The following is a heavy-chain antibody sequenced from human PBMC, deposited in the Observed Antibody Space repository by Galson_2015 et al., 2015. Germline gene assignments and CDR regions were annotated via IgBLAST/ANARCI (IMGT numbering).Heavy chain of an antibody. J-gene: IGHJ4*02. CDR1: GGTFSSYT. Sequence: SVKVSCKASGGTFSSYTISWVRQAPGQGLGWMGRIITILGIANYAQKFQGRVTITADKSTSTAYMELSSLRSEDTAVYYCARDRVGLDYYDSSGYSEWGQGTLVTVSS. CDR3: ARDRVGLDYYDSSGYSE. D-gene: IGHD3-22*01. V-gene: IGHV1-69*04. CDR2: IITILGIA.